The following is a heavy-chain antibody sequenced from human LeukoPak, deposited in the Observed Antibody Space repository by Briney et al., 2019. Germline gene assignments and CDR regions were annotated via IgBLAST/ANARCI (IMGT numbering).Heavy chain of an antibody. CDR3: AKGSSYGLAYYYGMDV. J-gene: IGHJ6*02. Sequence: IIYGGGSTYYADSVRGRFTISRHNSKNTLYLQMNSLRAEDTAVYYCAKGSSYGLAYYYGMDVWGQGTTVTVSS. CDR2: IYGGGST. V-gene: IGHV3-53*01. D-gene: IGHD5-18*01.